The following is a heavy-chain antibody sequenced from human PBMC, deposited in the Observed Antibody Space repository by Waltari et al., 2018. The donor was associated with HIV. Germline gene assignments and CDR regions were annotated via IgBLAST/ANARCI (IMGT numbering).Heavy chain of an antibody. CDR1: GGSINNYY. J-gene: IGHJ4*02. Sequence: QVQLQESGPGLVKPSETLSLTCIVSGGSINNYYWNWIRQSAGKGLEWLGRINASGGTNYNPSLKSRVTMSVDTSKNQFSLKLTSVTAADTAVYFCARETSGPTWRLFDSWGQGTLVTVSS. CDR3: ARETSGPTWRLFDS. D-gene: IGHD1-26*01. V-gene: IGHV4-4*07. CDR2: INASGGT.